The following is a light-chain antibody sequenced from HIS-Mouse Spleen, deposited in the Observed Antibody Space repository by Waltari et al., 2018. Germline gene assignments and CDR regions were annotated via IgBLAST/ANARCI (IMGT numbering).Light chain of an antibody. J-gene: IGKJ1*01. CDR1: QGISSY. V-gene: IGKV1-9*01. Sequence: DIQLTQSPSFLSASVGDRVTITCRASQGISSYLAWYQQKPGKAPKLLIYAASTFQSGVPSRFSGSGSGTECTLTISSLQAEDFATYYCQQLNSYPPTFGQGTKVEIK. CDR3: QQLNSYPPT. CDR2: AAS.